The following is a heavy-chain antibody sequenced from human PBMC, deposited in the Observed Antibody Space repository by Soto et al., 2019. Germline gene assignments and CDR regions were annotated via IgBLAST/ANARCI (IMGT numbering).Heavy chain of an antibody. J-gene: IGHJ6*03. CDR1: GYTLTELS. Sequence: ASVKVSCKVSGYTLTELSMHWVRQAPGKGLEWMGGFDPEDGETIYAQKFQGRATMTEDTSTDTAYMELSSLRSEDTAVYYCATVARDIVVVVAATWNPYYYYMDVWGKGTTVTVSS. CDR2: FDPEDGET. D-gene: IGHD2-15*01. V-gene: IGHV1-24*01. CDR3: ATVARDIVVVVAATWNPYYYYMDV.